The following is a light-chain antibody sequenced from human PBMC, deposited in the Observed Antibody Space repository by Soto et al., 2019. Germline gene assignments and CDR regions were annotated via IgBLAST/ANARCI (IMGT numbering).Light chain of an antibody. CDR1: QSVSSF. CDR2: DVS. CDR3: QQRNDWPAT. Sequence: EIVFTQSPATLSLSPGERATLSCRASQSVSSFIAWYQQKPGQAPRLLIYDVSNRATGIPARFSGSGSGTDFTLTISSLEPEDFALYYCQQRNDWPATFGEGTTVEIK. J-gene: IGKJ1*01. V-gene: IGKV3-11*01.